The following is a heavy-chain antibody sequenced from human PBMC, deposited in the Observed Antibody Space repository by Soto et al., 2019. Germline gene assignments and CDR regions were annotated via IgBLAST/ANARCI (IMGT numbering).Heavy chain of an antibody. V-gene: IGHV4-30-2*01. CDR3: ARGHDANND. CDR1: GGSISSGGYS. Sequence: QVQLQESGSGLVKPSQTLSLTCAVSGGSISSGGYSWSWIRQPPGKGLEGIGYIYHSGSTYYNPSLKSRVTVSMDTSQNQCSLKLNSVTDADTAVYYCARGHDANNDWGQGTLVTVSS. CDR2: IYHSGST. D-gene: IGHD2-8*01. J-gene: IGHJ4*02.